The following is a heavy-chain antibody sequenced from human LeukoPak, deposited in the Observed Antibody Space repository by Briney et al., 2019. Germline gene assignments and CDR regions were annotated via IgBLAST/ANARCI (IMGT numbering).Heavy chain of an antibody. CDR1: GGTFISYA. CDR2: IIPIFGTA. Sequence: GASVKVSCKASGGTFISYAISWVRQAPGQGLEWMGGIIPIFGTANYAQKFQGRVTITADESTSTAYMELSSLRSEDTAVYYCAFSDPNYYGSGSYYSYFDYWGQGTLVTVSS. V-gene: IGHV1-69*13. CDR3: AFSDPNYYGSGSYYSYFDY. D-gene: IGHD3-10*01. J-gene: IGHJ4*02.